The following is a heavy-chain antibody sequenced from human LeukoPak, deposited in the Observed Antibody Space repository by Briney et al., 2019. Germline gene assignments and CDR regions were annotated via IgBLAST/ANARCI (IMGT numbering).Heavy chain of an antibody. CDR3: ARDKAAAGPTYFDY. J-gene: IGHJ4*02. D-gene: IGHD6-13*01. V-gene: IGHV3-21*01. CDR2: ISSSSSYI. Sequence: GGSLRLSCAASGFTFSSYSMNWVRQAPGKGLEWVSSISSSSSYIYYADSVKGRFTISRDNSKNTMYLQMNSLRDEDTAIYCCARDKAAAGPTYFDYWGQGTLVTVSS. CDR1: GFTFSSYS.